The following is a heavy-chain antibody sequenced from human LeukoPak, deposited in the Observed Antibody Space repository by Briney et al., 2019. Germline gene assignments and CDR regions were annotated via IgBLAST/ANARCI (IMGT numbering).Heavy chain of an antibody. Sequence: ASVKVSCKASGYTFTGYYMHWVRQAPGQGLEWMGWINPNSGGTNYAQKFQGRVTMTRDTSISTAYIELSRLRSDDTAVYYCARSPLYCSSTSCYLFRADYYYGMDVWGQGTTVTVSS. D-gene: IGHD2-2*01. CDR3: ARSPLYCSSTSCYLFRADYYYGMDV. V-gene: IGHV1-2*02. CDR2: INPNSGGT. J-gene: IGHJ6*02. CDR1: GYTFTGYY.